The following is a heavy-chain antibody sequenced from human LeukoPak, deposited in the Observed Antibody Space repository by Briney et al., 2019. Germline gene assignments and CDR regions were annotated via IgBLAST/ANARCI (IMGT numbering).Heavy chain of an antibody. Sequence: SETLSLTCTVSGGSISSYYWSWIRQPPGKGLEWIGYIYYSGSTNYNPSLKSRVTISVDTSKNQFSLKLSSVTAADTAVYYCARHIGGDFDLWGRGTLVTVSS. CDR2: IYYSGST. CDR3: ARHIGGDFDL. CDR1: GGSISSYY. D-gene: IGHD2-15*01. V-gene: IGHV4-59*08. J-gene: IGHJ2*01.